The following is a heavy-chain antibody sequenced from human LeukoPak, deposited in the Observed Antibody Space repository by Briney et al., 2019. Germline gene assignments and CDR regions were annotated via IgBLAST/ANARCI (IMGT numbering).Heavy chain of an antibody. CDR1: GYTFTGYY. CDR3: ARGITMVRGVIIKPFHY. V-gene: IGHV1-2*02. D-gene: IGHD3-10*01. Sequence: ASVKVSCKASGYTFTGYYMHWVRQAPGQGLEWMGWINPNSGGTNYAQKFRGRVTMTRDTSISTAYMELSRLRSDDTAVYYCARGITMVRGVIIKPFHYWGQGTLVTVSS. J-gene: IGHJ4*02. CDR2: INPNSGGT.